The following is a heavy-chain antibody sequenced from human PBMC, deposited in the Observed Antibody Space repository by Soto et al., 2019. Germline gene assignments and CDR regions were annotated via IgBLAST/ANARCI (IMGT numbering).Heavy chain of an antibody. Sequence: GXSLRLSCAASGFTFDDYALHWFRQAPVNGLEWVSGISWNSGSIGYADSVKGRFTISRDNAKNSLYLQMNSLRAEDTALYYCAYCSGGSCYQGRAFDIWGQGTMVTVSS. V-gene: IGHV3-9*01. CDR2: ISWNSGSI. D-gene: IGHD2-15*01. J-gene: IGHJ3*02. CDR1: GFTFDDYA. CDR3: AYCSGGSCYQGRAFDI.